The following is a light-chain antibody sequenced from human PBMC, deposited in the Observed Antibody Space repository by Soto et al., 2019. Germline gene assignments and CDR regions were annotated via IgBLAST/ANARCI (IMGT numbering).Light chain of an antibody. V-gene: IGLV3-21*02. Sequence: YELTQPPSVSVAPGQTARITSGGNNIGSKSVHWYQQKTGQAPVLVVYDDTDRPSGIPERFSGSNSGNTATLTISRVEGGDEGDFYCQVWDTSSDQYVFGTGTKVTV. CDR3: QVWDTSSDQYV. CDR1: NIGSKS. CDR2: DDT. J-gene: IGLJ1*01.